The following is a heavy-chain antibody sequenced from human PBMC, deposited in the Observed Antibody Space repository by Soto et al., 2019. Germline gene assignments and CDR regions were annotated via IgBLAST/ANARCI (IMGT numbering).Heavy chain of an antibody. CDR3: ARGVTAGVDY. J-gene: IGHJ4*02. CDR1: GYSFTSLD. D-gene: IGHD1-26*01. V-gene: IGHV1-8*01. Sequence: ASVKVSGKASGYSFTSLDINWVRQTTGQGLEWMGWMQPSSGRTGYAQKFQGRVTMTRDTSINTAYMELSSLTSDDTAFYYCARGVTAGVDYWGQGTLVTVSS. CDR2: MQPSSGRT.